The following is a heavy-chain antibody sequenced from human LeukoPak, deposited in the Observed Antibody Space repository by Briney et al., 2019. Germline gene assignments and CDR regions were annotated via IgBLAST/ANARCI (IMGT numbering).Heavy chain of an antibody. J-gene: IGHJ4*02. D-gene: IGHD3-22*01. CDR3: AREGRGYYGDFDY. V-gene: IGHV3-11*01. CDR1: GFTFSDYD. CDR2: IRSDGSTI. Sequence: PGGSLRLSCSASGFTFSDYDMNWIRQAPGKGLEWVSYIRSDGSTIYDADSVKGRFFISRDNARNSLCLQMNSLRAEGTAVYYCAREGRGYYGDFDYWDQGTLVTVSS.